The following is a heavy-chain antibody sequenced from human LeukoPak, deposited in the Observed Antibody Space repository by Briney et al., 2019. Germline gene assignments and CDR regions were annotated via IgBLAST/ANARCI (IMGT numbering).Heavy chain of an antibody. Sequence: PSQTLSLTCVVSGDSISSGAYSWSWIRQPPGKGLEWLGYIFHTGSTFYNPSLKSRVTISVDNSKNQFSLRLSSVTAADTAVYYCAREFWFANAPGSWLDPWGQGTLVTVSS. CDR2: IFHTGST. D-gene: IGHD3-10*01. J-gene: IGHJ5*02. V-gene: IGHV4-30-2*01. CDR1: GDSISSGAYS. CDR3: AREFWFANAPGSWLDP.